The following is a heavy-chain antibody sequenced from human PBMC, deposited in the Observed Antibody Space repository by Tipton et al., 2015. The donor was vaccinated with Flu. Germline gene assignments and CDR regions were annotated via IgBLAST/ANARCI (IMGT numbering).Heavy chain of an antibody. J-gene: IGHJ5*02. Sequence: TLSLTCTVSGASISSDYYWGWIRQFPGKGLEWIGTVSRTGSTIYNPSLKSRVTLSIDTSKNQFSLKMKSVTATDMAVYYCARRNYSNYVSDPKSWFDPWGQRTLVAVSS. CDR2: VSRTGST. D-gene: IGHD4-11*01. CDR1: GASISSDYY. CDR3: ARRNYSNYVSDPKSWFDP. V-gene: IGHV4-38-2*02.